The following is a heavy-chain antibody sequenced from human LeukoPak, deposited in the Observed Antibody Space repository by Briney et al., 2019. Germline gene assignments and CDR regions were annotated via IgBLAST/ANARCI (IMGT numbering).Heavy chain of an antibody. D-gene: IGHD2-15*01. CDR1: GFTVSSNY. J-gene: IGHJ4*02. V-gene: IGHV3-66*01. CDR3: ARVRMVAASYFDY. CDR2: IYSGGST. Sequence: PGGSLRLSCAASGFTVSSNYMSWVRQAPGKGLEWVSVIYSGGSTYYADSVKGRFTIPRDNSKNTLYLQMNSLRAEDTAVYYCARVRMVAASYFDYWGQGTLVTVSS.